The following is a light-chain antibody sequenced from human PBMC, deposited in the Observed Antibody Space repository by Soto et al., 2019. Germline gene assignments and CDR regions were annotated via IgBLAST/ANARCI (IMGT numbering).Light chain of an antibody. CDR3: CSYAGSYTLI. CDR2: DVT. CDR1: SSNVGDYNY. Sequence: QSALTQPRSVSGSPGQSVTISCTGTSSNVGDYNYVSWYQQHPGKAPKLMIFDVTERPSGVPDRFSGSKSGNTASLTISGLQAEDEAIYHCCSYAGSYTLIFGGGTKLTVL. V-gene: IGLV2-11*01. J-gene: IGLJ2*01.